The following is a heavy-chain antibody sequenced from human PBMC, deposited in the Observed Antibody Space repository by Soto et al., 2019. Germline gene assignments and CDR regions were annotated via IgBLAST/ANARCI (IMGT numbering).Heavy chain of an antibody. D-gene: IGHD3-10*01. V-gene: IGHV5-10-1*01. Sequence: GESLKISCKGSGYSFTSYWISWVRQMPGKGLEWMGRIDPSDSYTKYSPSFQGHVTISADKSFSTAYLQWSSLQASDTAMYYCARHNYYGSGSQNYDYYGKDVWGQATTVTLS. CDR1: GYSFTSYW. CDR3: ARHNYYGSGSQNYDYYGKDV. J-gene: IGHJ6*02. CDR2: IDPSDSYT.